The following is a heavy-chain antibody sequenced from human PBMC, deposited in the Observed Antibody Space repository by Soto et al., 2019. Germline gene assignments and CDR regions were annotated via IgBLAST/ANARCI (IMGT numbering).Heavy chain of an antibody. CDR2: INPSGGST. CDR3: ARGTSEILTGYSRELDY. CDR1: GYTFTTYY. J-gene: IGHJ4*02. V-gene: IGHV1-46*03. D-gene: IGHD3-9*01. Sequence: QVQLVQSGAEVKKPGASVKVSCTASGYTFTTYYIHWVRQAPGQGFEWMRIINPSGGSTSYAEKFQGRVHMTRDTSTDTAYMEMSGLITEDTAVYYCARGTSEILTGYSRELDYWGQGTLVTVSS.